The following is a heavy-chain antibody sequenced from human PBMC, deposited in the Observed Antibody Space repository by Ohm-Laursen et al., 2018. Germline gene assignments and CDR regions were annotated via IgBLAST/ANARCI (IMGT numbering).Heavy chain of an antibody. CDR2: IKQDGSQK. CDR1: GFTFSSYW. J-gene: IGHJ3*02. Sequence: SLRLSCAASGFTFSSYWMSWVRQAPGKGLEWVANIKQDGSQKYYLDSVKGRFTISRDNSKNSPYLQMNSLRTEDTAVYYCARIGDLDDFWSGPDAFDIWGQGTMVTVSS. D-gene: IGHD3-3*01. CDR3: ARIGDLDDFWSGPDAFDI. V-gene: IGHV3-7*01.